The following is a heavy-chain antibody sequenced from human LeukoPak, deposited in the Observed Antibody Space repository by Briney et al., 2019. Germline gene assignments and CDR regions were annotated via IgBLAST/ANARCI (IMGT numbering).Heavy chain of an antibody. CDR2: ISTYNGNT. D-gene: IGHD5-12*01. CDR3: ARHITVGGYDY. Sequence: ASVKVSCKASGYSFVLYGISWVRQAPGQGPEWMGWISTYNGNTKYAQKFQGRVTMTTDTSTSTAYMELRSLRSDDTAVYYCARHITVGGYDYWGQGTLVTVSS. J-gene: IGHJ4*02. CDR1: GYSFVLYG. V-gene: IGHV1-18*01.